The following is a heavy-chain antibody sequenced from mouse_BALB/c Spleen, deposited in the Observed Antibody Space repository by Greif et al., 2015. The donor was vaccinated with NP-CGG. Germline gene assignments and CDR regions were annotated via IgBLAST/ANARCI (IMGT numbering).Heavy chain of an antibody. CDR3: TRDYGSILFDY. CDR1: GYAFTSYN. V-gene: IGHV1S135*01. D-gene: IGHD1-1*01. Sequence: VQLQQSGPELVKPGASVRVSCKASGYAFTSYNMYWLKQSHGKSLEWIGYLDPYNGGPIFHHKFKGNATLTVDKSSSTAYMQHNKLTSEESAVYYCTRDYGSILFDYWGQGAALTVSS. CDR2: LDPYNGGP. J-gene: IGHJ2*01.